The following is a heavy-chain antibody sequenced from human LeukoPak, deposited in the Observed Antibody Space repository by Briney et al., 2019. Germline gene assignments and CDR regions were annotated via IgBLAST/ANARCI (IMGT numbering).Heavy chain of an antibody. Sequence: ASVKVSCKASGYTFTSYGISWVRQAPGQGLEWMGWISAYNGNTNYAQKLQGRVTMTTDTSTSTAYMELRSLRSDDTAVYYCARDVESIVVVPAAMLSFRYWGQGTLVTVSS. CDR2: ISAYNGNT. V-gene: IGHV1-18*01. D-gene: IGHD2-2*01. CDR1: GYTFTSYG. CDR3: ARDVESIVVVPAAMLSFRY. J-gene: IGHJ4*02.